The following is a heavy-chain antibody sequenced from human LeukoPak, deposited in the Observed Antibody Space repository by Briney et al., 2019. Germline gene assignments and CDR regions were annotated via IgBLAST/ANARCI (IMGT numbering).Heavy chain of an antibody. J-gene: IGHJ4*02. Sequence: GGSLRLSCAASRFTFSSYAMSWVRQAPGKGLEWVSAISGSGGSTHYADSVKGRFTISRDNSKNTVYLQMNSLRAEDTAVYYCATTVTTGGYFDYWGQGTLVTVSS. CDR1: RFTFSSYA. D-gene: IGHD4-17*01. V-gene: IGHV3-23*01. CDR2: ISGSGGST. CDR3: ATTVTTGGYFDY.